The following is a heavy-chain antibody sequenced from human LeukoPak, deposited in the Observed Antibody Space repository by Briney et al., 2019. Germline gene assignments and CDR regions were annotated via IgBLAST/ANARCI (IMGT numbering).Heavy chain of an antibody. V-gene: IGHV3-30-3*01. Sequence: GGSLRLSCAASGFIFSSYSMHWVRKAPGKGLEWVAVTSYDESNKYYADSVKGRFTISRDNSKNTLYLQMNSLKPDDTAVYYCATYASSWSSFDYWGQGTLVTVSS. CDR1: GFIFSSYS. J-gene: IGHJ4*02. CDR3: ATYASSWSSFDY. D-gene: IGHD6-13*01. CDR2: TSYDESNK.